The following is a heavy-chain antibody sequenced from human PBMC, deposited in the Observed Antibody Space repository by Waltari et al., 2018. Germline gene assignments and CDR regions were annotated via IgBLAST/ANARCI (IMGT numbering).Heavy chain of an antibody. V-gene: IGHV3-7*03. D-gene: IGHD3-16*01. CDR3: ARGSAYYVRVWDL. J-gene: IGHJ4*02. CDR2: IKYGGSGQ. CDR1: GFNLRSYW. Sequence: LVESGGDLVRPGGSLRLSCAASGFNLRSYWMSWVRQAPGKGLGGVANIKYGGSGQWYEDSVSGRLTVSRDNAKNSLYLEMNNVRVDDTAVYYCARGSAYYVRVWDLWGPGTLVTVSS.